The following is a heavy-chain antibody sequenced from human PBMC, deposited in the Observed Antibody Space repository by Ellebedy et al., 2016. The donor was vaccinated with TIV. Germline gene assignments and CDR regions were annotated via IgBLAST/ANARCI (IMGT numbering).Heavy chain of an antibody. CDR2: INPADSQT. J-gene: IGHJ4*02. CDR1: GYPFPDYL. CDR3: ARIGYTYGYFDS. V-gene: IGHV5-51*01. D-gene: IGHD5-18*01. Sequence: GESLMISCKVSGYPFPDYLIGWVRQMAGKGLEDIGIINPADSQTRYSLSFQGQVTISADKSINTAYLQRTSLKASDTAIYYCARIGYTYGYFDSWGQGSLVTVSS.